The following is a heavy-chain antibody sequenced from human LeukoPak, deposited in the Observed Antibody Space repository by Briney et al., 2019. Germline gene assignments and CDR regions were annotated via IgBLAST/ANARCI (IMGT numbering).Heavy chain of an antibody. CDR2: IYYSGST. V-gene: IGHV4-59*08. CDR3: ARQLVMDSSNWFDP. CDR1: GGSISSYY. D-gene: IGHD3-9*01. J-gene: IGHJ5*02. Sequence: SETLSLTCTVSGGSISSYYWSWIRQPPGKGLEWIGYIYYSGSTNYNPSPKSRVTISVDTSKNQFSLKLSSVTAADTAVYYCARQLVMDSSNWFDPWGQGTLVTVSS.